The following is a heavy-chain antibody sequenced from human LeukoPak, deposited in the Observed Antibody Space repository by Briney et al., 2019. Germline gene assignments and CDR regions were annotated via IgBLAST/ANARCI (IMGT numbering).Heavy chain of an antibody. Sequence: GGSLRLSCVASGFTFSSYAMSWVRQAPGKGLDWVSAISGSGGSTYYADSVKGRFTISRDNSKNTLYLQMNSLRAEDTAVYYCAKAPDVAVAGTNFQHWGQGTLVTVSS. D-gene: IGHD6-19*01. CDR3: AKAPDVAVAGTNFQH. V-gene: IGHV3-23*01. CDR2: ISGSGGST. CDR1: GFTFSSYA. J-gene: IGHJ1*01.